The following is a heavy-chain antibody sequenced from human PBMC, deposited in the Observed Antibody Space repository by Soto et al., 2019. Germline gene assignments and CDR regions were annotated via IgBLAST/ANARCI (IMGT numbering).Heavy chain of an antibody. Sequence: QVQLVQSGAEVKKRGASVKVSCKASGYMFNSYGMSWLRQAPGQGLEWMGWISGYNGKTDLAQKFQGRVTMTTEASTSTVAMELTSLRFDDTALYYWARDETYTAGWYFDHWGEGTLVTVPS. CDR2: ISGYNGKT. J-gene: IGHJ4*02. V-gene: IGHV1-18*01. CDR3: ARDETYTAGWYFDH. CDR1: GYMFNSYG. D-gene: IGHD6-19*01.